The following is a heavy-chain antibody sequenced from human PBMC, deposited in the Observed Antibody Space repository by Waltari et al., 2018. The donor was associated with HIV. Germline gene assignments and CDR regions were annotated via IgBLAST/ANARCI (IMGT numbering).Heavy chain of an antibody. CDR2: VNGDASST. CDR3: TRAVFWSGFFRDYFFDY. D-gene: IGHD3-3*01. CDR1: KFNFRNYC. J-gene: IGHJ4*02. Sequence: EVELVDSGGGLVQPGGSLRLSCVASKFNFRNYCISWVRKLPGKGLVWVSRVNGDASSTDYADSVRGRFTISRDNAKNTVYLQMNSLRAEDTALYYCTRAVFWSGFFRDYFFDYWGQGTPVTVSS. V-gene: IGHV3-74*01.